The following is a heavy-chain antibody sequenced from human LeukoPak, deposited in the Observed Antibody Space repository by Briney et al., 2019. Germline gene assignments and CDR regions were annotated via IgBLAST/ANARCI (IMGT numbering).Heavy chain of an antibody. V-gene: IGHV1-69*13. D-gene: IGHD3-9*01. CDR1: GGTFSSYA. CDR2: IIPIFGTA. J-gene: IGHJ4*02. CDR3: ARVADVLRYFDWLLPSSPYFDY. Sequence: ASVKVSCKASGGTFSSYAISWVRQAPGQGLEWMGGIIPIFGTANYAQKFQGRVTITADESTSTAYMELSSLRSEDTAVYYCARVADVLRYFDWLLPSSPYFDYWAREPWSPSPQ.